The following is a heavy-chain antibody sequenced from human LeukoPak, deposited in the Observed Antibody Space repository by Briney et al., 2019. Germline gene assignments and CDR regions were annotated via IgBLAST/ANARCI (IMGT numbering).Heavy chain of an antibody. CDR3: ARDAVTVNSYYFDY. V-gene: IGHV4-61*01. Sequence: SETLPLTCTVSGGSVSSGSYYWSWIRQPPGKGLEWIGYIYYSGSTNYNPSLKSRVTISVDTSKNQFSLKLSSVTAADTAVYYCARDAVTVNSYYFDYWGQGTLVTASS. CDR1: GGSVSSGSYY. CDR2: IYYSGST. D-gene: IGHD4-11*01. J-gene: IGHJ4*02.